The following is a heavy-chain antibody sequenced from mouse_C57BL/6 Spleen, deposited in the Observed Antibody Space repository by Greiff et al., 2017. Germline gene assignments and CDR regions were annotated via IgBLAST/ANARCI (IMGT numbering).Heavy chain of an antibody. D-gene: IGHD1-1*01. CDR3: ARENDYGSSDY. CDR2: IRNKANGYTT. CDR1: GFTFTDYY. J-gene: IGHJ2*01. V-gene: IGHV7-3*01. Sequence: EVQVVESGGGLVQPGGSLSLSCAASGFTFTDYYMSWVRQPPGKALEWLGFIRNKANGYTTEYSASVKGRFTISRDNSQSILYLQMNALRAEDSATYYCARENDYGSSDYWGQGTTLTVSS.